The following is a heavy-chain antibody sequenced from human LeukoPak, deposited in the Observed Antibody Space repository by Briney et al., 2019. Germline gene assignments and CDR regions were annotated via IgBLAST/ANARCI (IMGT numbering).Heavy chain of an antibody. CDR3: ARDNLAAAGDY. CDR2: ISSSSSYI. D-gene: IGHD6-13*01. CDR1: GFTFSSYS. V-gene: IGHV3-21*01. J-gene: IGHJ4*02. Sequence: GGSLRLSCAASGFTFSSYSMNWVRQAPGKGLEWVSSISSSSSYIYYADSVKGRSTISRDDAKNSLYLQMNSLRAEDTAVYYCARDNLAAAGDYWGQGTLVTVSS.